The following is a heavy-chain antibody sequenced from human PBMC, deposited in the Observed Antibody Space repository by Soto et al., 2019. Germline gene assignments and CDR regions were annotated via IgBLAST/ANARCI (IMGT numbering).Heavy chain of an antibody. J-gene: IGHJ3*02. CDR1: GYSFTSYW. CDR3: ARRHVLLDAFDI. Sequence: EESLKISXKGSGYSFTSYWIGWVRQMPGTGLYWMGINLAGDSDTRYSPSFQSQVNNSADQSISTAYLQWSSLKASDTAMYYCARRHVLLDAFDIWGQGTMVTV. D-gene: IGHD3-10*01. V-gene: IGHV5-51*01. CDR2: NLAGDSDT.